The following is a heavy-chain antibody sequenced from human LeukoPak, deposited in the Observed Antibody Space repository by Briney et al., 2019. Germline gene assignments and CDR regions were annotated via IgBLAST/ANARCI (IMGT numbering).Heavy chain of an antibody. CDR3: ARAYSNWFDP. D-gene: IGHD4-11*01. CDR1: GGSISSYY. Sequence: PSETLSLTCTVSGGSISSYYWSWIRQPPGKGLEWIGYIYYSGSTNYNPSLKSRVTISVDTSKNQFSLKLTSVTAADTALYYCARAYSNWFDPWGQGTLVTVSS. CDR2: IYYSGST. J-gene: IGHJ5*02. V-gene: IGHV4-59*08.